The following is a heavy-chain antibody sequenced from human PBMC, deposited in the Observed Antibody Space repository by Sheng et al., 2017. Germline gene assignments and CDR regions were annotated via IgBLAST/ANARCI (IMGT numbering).Heavy chain of an antibody. CDR3: ARGAPGITIFGGDYFDY. Sequence: QLQLQESGSGLVKPSQTLSLTCAVSGGSISSGGYSWSWIRQPPGKGLEWIGYIYHSGSTYYNPSLKSRVTISVDRSKNQFSLKLSSVTAADTAVYYCARGAPGITIFGGDYFDYWGQGTLVTVSS. V-gene: IGHV4-30-2*01. CDR1: GGSISSGGYS. CDR2: IYHSGST. D-gene: IGHD3-3*01. J-gene: IGHJ4*02.